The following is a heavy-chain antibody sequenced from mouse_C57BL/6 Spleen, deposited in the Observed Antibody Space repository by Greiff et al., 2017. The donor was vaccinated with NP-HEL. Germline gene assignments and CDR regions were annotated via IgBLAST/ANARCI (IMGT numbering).Heavy chain of an antibody. D-gene: IGHD2-5*01. CDR2: FYPGSGSI. CDR1: GYTFTEYT. CDR3: ARGDSNYPYFDY. Sequence: VMLQQSGAELVKPGASVKLSCKASGYTFTEYTIHWVKQRSGQGLEWIGWFYPGSGSIKYNEKFKDKATLTADKSSSTVYMELSSLTYEDSAVYYCARGDSNYPYFDYWGQGTTLTVSS. V-gene: IGHV1-62-2*01. J-gene: IGHJ2*01.